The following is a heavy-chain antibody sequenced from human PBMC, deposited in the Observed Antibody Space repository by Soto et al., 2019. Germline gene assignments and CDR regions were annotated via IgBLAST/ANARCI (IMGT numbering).Heavy chain of an antibody. Sequence: PGGSLRLSCAASGFTFSSYAMNWVRQAPGKGLEWVSAISPGGGSPYYTDSVKGRFTISRDNSKNTLYLQMNSLRAEDTAVYYCAKQIPAAVSDYWGQGTLVTVSS. CDR1: GFTFSSYA. D-gene: IGHD6-13*01. V-gene: IGHV3-23*01. CDR2: ISPGGGSP. CDR3: AKQIPAAVSDY. J-gene: IGHJ4*02.